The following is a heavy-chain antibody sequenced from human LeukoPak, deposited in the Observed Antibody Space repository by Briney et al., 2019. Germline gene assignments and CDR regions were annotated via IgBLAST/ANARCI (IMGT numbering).Heavy chain of an antibody. V-gene: IGHV3-48*03. CDR3: ARDQGSQGPDAFDI. J-gene: IGHJ3*02. D-gene: IGHD1-26*01. CDR2: ISSSGSTI. CDR1: GFTFSSYE. Sequence: GSLRLSCAASGFTFSSYEMNWVRQAPGRGLEWVSYISSSGSTIYYADSVKGRFTISRDNAKNSLYLQMNSLRAEDTAVYYCARDQGSQGPDAFDIWGQGTMVTVSS.